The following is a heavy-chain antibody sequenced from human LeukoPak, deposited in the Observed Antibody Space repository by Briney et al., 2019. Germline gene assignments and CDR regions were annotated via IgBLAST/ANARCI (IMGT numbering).Heavy chain of an antibody. CDR2: IYHRGTT. J-gene: IGHJ4*02. CDR3: ARGRNDHGGMFFDY. CDR1: GGSISNYF. V-gene: IGHV4-59*01. Sequence: SETLSLTCTVSGGSISNYFSTWIRQPPGKGLEWIGYIYHRGTTNYNPSLKSRVTISVDTSKNQFSLELRSVTTADTAVYYCARGRNDHGGMFFDYWGQGSLATVSS. D-gene: IGHD4-23*01.